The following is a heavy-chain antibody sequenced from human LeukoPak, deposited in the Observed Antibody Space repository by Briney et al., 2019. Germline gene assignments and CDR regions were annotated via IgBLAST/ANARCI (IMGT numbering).Heavy chain of an antibody. CDR3: ARLSVTTSLRLYYFDY. CDR1: GYSFTSYW. Sequence: GESLKISCKGSGYSFTSYWIGWLRQMPGKGLEWMGIIYPDDSDTRYSPSFQGQVTFSADKYVNTAYLQWSSLRASDSAVYYCARLSVTTSLRLYYFDYWGQGTLVTVPS. D-gene: IGHD4-17*01. CDR2: IYPDDSDT. J-gene: IGHJ4*02. V-gene: IGHV5-51*01.